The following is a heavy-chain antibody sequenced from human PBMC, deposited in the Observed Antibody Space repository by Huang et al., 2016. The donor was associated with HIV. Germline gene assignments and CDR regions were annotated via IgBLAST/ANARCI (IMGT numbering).Heavy chain of an antibody. D-gene: IGHD2-15*01. CDR2: IKHDGSQK. CDR1: GFTFNSHW. V-gene: IGHV3-7*01. J-gene: IGHJ4*02. CDR3: ARGGYSNFDY. Sequence: EVQLVESGGGLVQPGGSLRLSCAASGFTFNSHWISWVRRTPGKGLEWVANIKHDGSQKNYMDSVKGRFTISRDNAKNSLSLQMNSLRADDTAVYYCARGGYSNFDYWGQGTLVTVSS.